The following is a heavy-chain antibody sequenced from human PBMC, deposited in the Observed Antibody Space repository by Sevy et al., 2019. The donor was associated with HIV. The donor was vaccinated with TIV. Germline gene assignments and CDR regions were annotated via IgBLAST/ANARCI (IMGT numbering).Heavy chain of an antibody. D-gene: IGHD6-6*01. Sequence: SETLSLTCAVSGGSISSGGYSWSWIRQPPGKGLEWIGYIYHSGSTYYNPSLKSRVTISVDRSKNQLSLKLSSVTAADTAVYYCARGELDSSSSPFSYYFDYWGQGTLVTVSS. V-gene: IGHV4-30-2*01. CDR3: ARGELDSSSSPFSYYFDY. CDR1: GGSISSGGYS. J-gene: IGHJ4*02. CDR2: IYHSGST.